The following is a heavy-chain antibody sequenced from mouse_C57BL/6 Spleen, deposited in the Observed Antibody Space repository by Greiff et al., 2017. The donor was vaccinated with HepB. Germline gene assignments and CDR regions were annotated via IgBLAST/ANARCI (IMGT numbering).Heavy chain of an antibody. CDR2: FYPGSGSI. J-gene: IGHJ4*01. CDR3: ARHVYDGYTNYAMDY. Sequence: QVQLKESGAELVKPGASVKLSCKASGYTFTEYTIHWVKQRSGQGLEWIGWFYPGSGSIKYNEKFKDKTTLTADKSSSTVYMELSRLTSEDSAVYFCARHVYDGYTNYAMDYWGQGTSVTVSS. CDR1: GYTFTEYT. D-gene: IGHD2-3*01. V-gene: IGHV1-62-2*01.